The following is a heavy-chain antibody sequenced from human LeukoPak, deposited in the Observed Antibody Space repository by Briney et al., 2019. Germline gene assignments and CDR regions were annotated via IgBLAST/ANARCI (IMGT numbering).Heavy chain of an antibody. CDR3: ARGSGGGGSCYSCYYYYNMDV. CDR2: ISAYNGNT. D-gene: IGHD2-15*01. CDR1: GYTFTSYG. V-gene: IGHV1-18*01. J-gene: IGHJ6*03. Sequence: GASVKVSCKSSGYTFTSYGISWVRQAPGQGLEWIGWISAYNGNTNYAQKLQGRVTMTTDTSTSTAYMELRSLRSDDTAVYYCARGSGGGGSCYSCYYYYNMDVWGKGTTVTVSS.